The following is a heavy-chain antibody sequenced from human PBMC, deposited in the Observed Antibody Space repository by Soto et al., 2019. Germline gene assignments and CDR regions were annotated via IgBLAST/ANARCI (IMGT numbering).Heavy chain of an antibody. CDR3: ARAKNYYYYSSGQGLPFDY. D-gene: IGHD3-22*01. V-gene: IGHV1-69*01. CDR2: IIPIFGTA. J-gene: IGHJ4*02. CDR1: GGTFSSYA. Sequence: QVQLVQSGAEVKKPGSSVKVSCKASGGTFSSYAISWVRQAPGQGLEWMGGIIPIFGTANYAQKFQGRVTITADESTSTAYMELSSLRSEDTAVYYCARAKNYYYYSSGQGLPFDYWGQGTLVTVSS.